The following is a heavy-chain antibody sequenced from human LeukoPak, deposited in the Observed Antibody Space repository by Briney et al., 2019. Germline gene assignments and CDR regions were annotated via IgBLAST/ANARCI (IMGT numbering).Heavy chain of an antibody. CDR2: ISPTGSTT. CDR1: GFSFIGHW. J-gene: IGHJ4*02. V-gene: IGHV3-74*01. D-gene: IGHD6-6*01. Sequence: GGSLRLSCTASGFSFIGHWMHWPRHLPGKGLVWVSRISPTGSTTSYADSVRGRFTVSRDNAKNTLYLQVNNLRAEDTAVYYCARGPNSNWSGLDFWGQGTLLTVSS. CDR3: ARGPNSNWSGLDF.